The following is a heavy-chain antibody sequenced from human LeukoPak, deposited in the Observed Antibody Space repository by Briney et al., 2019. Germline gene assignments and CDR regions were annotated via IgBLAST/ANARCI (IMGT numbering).Heavy chain of an antibody. J-gene: IGHJ4*02. CDR2: IYYSGST. D-gene: IGHD3-22*01. CDR1: GGSFSGYY. V-gene: IGHV4-34*01. Sequence: SETLSLTCAVYGGSFSGYYWSWIRQPPGKGLEWIGSIYYSGSTYYNPSLKSRVTISVDTSKNQFSLKLSSVTAADTAVYYCASNYYDSSGYNHWGQGTLVTVSS. CDR3: ASNYYDSSGYNH.